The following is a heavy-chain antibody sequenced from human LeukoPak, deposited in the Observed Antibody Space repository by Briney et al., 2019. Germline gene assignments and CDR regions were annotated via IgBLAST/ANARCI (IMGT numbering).Heavy chain of an antibody. CDR2: IYTSGST. CDR3: ARVNRYCSGGSCYSGWFDP. V-gene: IGHV4-59*10. D-gene: IGHD2-15*01. J-gene: IGHJ5*02. Sequence: SETLSLTCAVYGGSFSGYYWSWIRQPAGKGLEWIGRIYTSGSTNYNPSLKSRVTMSVDTSKNQFSLKLSSVTAADTAVYYCARVNRYCSGGSCYSGWFDPWGQGTLVTVSS. CDR1: GGSFSGYY.